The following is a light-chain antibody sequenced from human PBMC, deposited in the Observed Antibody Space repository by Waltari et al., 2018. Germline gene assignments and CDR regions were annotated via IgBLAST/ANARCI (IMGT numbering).Light chain of an antibody. Sequence: CRASQTSTGNWLTCYHQKPGQAPRLLIYGASNRAPGIPDRFSGSGSGTDFTLTISRLEPEDSAVYYCQQYDGSVVTFGGGTKVEIK. J-gene: IGKJ4*01. CDR3: QQYDGSVVT. V-gene: IGKV3-20*01. CDR2: GAS. CDR1: QTSTGNW.